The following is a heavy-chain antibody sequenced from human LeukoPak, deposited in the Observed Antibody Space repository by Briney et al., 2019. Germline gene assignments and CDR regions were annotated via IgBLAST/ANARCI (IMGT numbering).Heavy chain of an antibody. CDR3: ARVGPTYSSNYYYYMDV. J-gene: IGHJ6*03. V-gene: IGHV4-39*07. CDR2: IYHSGST. D-gene: IGHD6-19*01. CDR1: GGSISGGSYY. Sequence: KPSETLSLTCTVSGGSISGGSYYWSWIRQPPGKGLEWIGSIYHSGSTYYNPALKSRVTISVDTSKNQFSLKLSSVTAADTAVYYCARVGPTYSSNYYYYMDVWGKGTTVTVSS.